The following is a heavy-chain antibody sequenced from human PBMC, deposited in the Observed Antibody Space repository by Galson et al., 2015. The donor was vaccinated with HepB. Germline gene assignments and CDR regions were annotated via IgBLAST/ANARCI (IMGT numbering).Heavy chain of an antibody. J-gene: IGHJ1*01. Sequence: QSGAEVKKPGESLKISCKGSGYTFSNYWIAWVRQMPGKGLEWMGVIYPGDSDARYSPSFEGQVRFSADKSISTAYLQLSSLRTSDTAMYYCVVNGGSFSGEVLCHHWGQGTRVTVSP. D-gene: IGHD3-10*01. V-gene: IGHV5-51*03. CDR3: VVNGGSFSGEVLCHH. CDR2: IYPGDSDA. CDR1: GYTFSNYW.